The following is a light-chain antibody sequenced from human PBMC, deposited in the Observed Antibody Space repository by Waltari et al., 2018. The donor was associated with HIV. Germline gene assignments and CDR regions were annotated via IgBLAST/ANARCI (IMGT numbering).Light chain of an antibody. CDR2: RAS. Sequence: DIEMTQSPSTLPASVGDTVTITCRTSENSGNWLAWYQMKPGKAPDLLIYRASTLKSGVPSRFSGRGSGTEFALTVRGLQPDDFGTFFCQQYNVYPWTFGQGTRVDLK. J-gene: IGKJ1*01. V-gene: IGKV1-5*03. CDR1: ENSGNW. CDR3: QQYNVYPWT.